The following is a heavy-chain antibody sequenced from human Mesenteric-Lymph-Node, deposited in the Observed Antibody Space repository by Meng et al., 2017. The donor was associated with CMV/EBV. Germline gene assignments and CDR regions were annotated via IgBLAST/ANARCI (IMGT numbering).Heavy chain of an antibody. Sequence: GESLKISCAASGFTFSSYSMNWVRQAPGKGLEWVSSISSSSSYIYYADSVKGRFTISRDSAKNSLYLQMNSLRAEDTAVYYCASNGGKPLLWGQGTLVTVSS. D-gene: IGHD2-15*01. CDR3: ASNGGKPLL. CDR2: ISSSSSYI. V-gene: IGHV3-21*01. J-gene: IGHJ4*02. CDR1: GFTFSSYS.